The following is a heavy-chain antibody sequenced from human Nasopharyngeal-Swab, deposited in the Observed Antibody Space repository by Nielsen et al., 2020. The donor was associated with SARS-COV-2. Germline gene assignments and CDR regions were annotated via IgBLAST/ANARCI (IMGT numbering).Heavy chain of an antibody. CDR1: GYSLSELS. CDR2: FHPEDGDT. CDR3: TTGPTGATTDSSDI. Sequence: ASVKVSCKVSGYSLSELSTHWVRQSPGKGLEWLGSFHPEDGDTVYAQKFQGRVTMTEDTSTDTAYLELSSLRSEDTAVYYCTTGPTGATTDSSDIWGQGTMVTVFS. J-gene: IGHJ3*02. V-gene: IGHV1-24*01. D-gene: IGHD1-26*01.